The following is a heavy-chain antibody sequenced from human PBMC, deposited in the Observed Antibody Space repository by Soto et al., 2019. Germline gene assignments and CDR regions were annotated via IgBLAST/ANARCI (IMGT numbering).Heavy chain of an antibody. D-gene: IGHD3-10*01. CDR3: ARGLILWFGEEPPIS. V-gene: IGHV4-31*03. CDR2: IYYSGST. CDR1: GGSLSSGGYY. Sequence: QVQLQESGPGLVKPSQTLSLTCTVSGGSLSSGGYYWSWIRQHPGKGLEWIGYIYYSGSTYYNPSLKSRVTISVDTYKNPFSLKLSSVTAADTAVYYCARGLILWFGEEPPISWGQGTLVTVSS. J-gene: IGHJ5*02.